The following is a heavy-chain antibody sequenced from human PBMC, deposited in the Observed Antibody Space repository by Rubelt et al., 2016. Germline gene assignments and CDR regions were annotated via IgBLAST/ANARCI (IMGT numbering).Heavy chain of an antibody. CDR3: ARLPGISWFDP. D-gene: IGHD7-27*01. CDR1: GYSISSGYY. CDR2: IYYSGST. Sequence: QVQLQESGPGLVKPSETLSLTCTVSGYSISSGYYWGWIRQPTGKGLEWIGYIYYSGSTSYNPSLKGRVTISVDTTKNQFPLNLRSVTAADTAVYYCARLPGISWFDPWGQGTLVTVSS. J-gene: IGHJ5*02. V-gene: IGHV4-38-2*02.